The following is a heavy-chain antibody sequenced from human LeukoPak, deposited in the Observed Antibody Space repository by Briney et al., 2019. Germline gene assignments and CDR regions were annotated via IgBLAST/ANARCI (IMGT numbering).Heavy chain of an antibody. CDR2: IRYDGSNN. D-gene: IGHD6-19*01. V-gene: IGHV3-30*02. Sequence: GGSLRLSCAASGFTFSSYGMHWVRQAPGKGLEWVAFIRYDGSNNYYADSVKGRFAISRDNSKNTLYLQMNSLRAEDTAVYSCAKDQWLVLDYWGQGTLVTVSS. J-gene: IGHJ4*02. CDR1: GFTFSSYG. CDR3: AKDQWLVLDY.